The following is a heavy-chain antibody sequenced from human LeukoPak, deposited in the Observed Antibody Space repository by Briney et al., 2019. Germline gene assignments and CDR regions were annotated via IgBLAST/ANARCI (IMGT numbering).Heavy chain of an antibody. CDR1: GYTFSTYA. CDR3: ARDFSSSSVDP. CDR2: INAANGNT. V-gene: IGHV1-3*01. Sequence: ASVKVSCKASGYTFSTYAMHWVRQAPGQRLEWMGWINAANGNTKYSQKFQGRVTITRDTSASTDYMEIRSLRSEDTAVYYCARDFSSSSVDPWGQGTLVTVSS. J-gene: IGHJ5*02. D-gene: IGHD6-13*01.